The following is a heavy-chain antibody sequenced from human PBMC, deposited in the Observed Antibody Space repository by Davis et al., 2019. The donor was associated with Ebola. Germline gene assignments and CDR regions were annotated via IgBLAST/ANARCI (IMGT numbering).Heavy chain of an antibody. V-gene: IGHV3-30*02. Sequence: PGGSLRLSCAASGFTFSSYGMHWVRQAPGKGLEWVAFIQDDGSNKYYADSVKGRFTISRDNSKNTLYLQMNSLRAEDTAVYYCARVADSSSWYPPFGYYYMDVWGKGTTVTVSS. CDR3: ARVADSSSWYPPFGYYYMDV. J-gene: IGHJ6*03. CDR1: GFTFSSYG. D-gene: IGHD6-13*01. CDR2: IQDDGSNK.